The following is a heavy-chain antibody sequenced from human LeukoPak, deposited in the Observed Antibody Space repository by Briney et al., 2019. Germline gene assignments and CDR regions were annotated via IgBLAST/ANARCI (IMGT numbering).Heavy chain of an antibody. J-gene: IGHJ4*02. CDR2: ISWNSGSI. D-gene: IGHD3-22*01. CDR3: AKDTGRTYYYDSSGFFDY. V-gene: IGHV3-9*01. Sequence: GRSLRLSCAASGFTFDDYAMHWVRQAPGKGLEWVSGISWNSGSIGYAYSVKGRFTISRDNAKNSLYLQMNSLRAEDTALYDCAKDTGRTYYYDSSGFFDYWGQGTLVTVSS. CDR1: GFTFDDYA.